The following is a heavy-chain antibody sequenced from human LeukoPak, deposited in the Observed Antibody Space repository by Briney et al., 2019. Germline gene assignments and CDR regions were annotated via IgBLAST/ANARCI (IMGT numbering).Heavy chain of an antibody. D-gene: IGHD1-26*01. CDR2: INWDGGST. Sequence: PAGSLRLSCAASGFTFDEYGMSWVRQAPGKGLEWVSSINWDGGSTAYADSVQGRFTISRDNAKNSLHLQMKSLRAEDTALYYCARDSFSGSSLDYWGQGTLVTVSS. CDR1: GFTFDEYG. J-gene: IGHJ4*02. V-gene: IGHV3-20*04. CDR3: ARDSFSGSSLDY.